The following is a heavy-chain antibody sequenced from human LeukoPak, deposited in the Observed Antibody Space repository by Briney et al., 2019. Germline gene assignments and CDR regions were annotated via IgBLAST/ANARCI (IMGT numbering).Heavy chain of an antibody. CDR3: IVLAVAGTFGFDY. V-gene: IGHV3-48*01. CDR2: ISSSSSTI. D-gene: IGHD6-19*01. J-gene: IGHJ4*02. CDR1: GFTFSTYS. Sequence: QPGGSLRLSCAASGFTFSTYSMNWVRQAPGKGLDWVSYISSSSSTIYYADSVKGRFTISRDNAKNSLYLQMNSLRAEDTAVYYCIVLAVAGTFGFDYWGQGTLVTVSS.